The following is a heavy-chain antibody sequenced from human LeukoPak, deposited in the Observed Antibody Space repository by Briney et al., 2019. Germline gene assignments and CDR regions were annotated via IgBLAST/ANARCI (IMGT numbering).Heavy chain of an antibody. D-gene: IGHD3-22*01. CDR1: GYTFTSYD. J-gene: IGHJ4*02. CDR3: ARPFYDSSGYYYLYYFDY. Sequence: ASVTVSCKASGYTFTSYDINWVRQATGQGLEWMGWMNPNSGNTGYAQKFQGRVTMTRNTSISTAYMELSSLRSEDTAVYYCARPFYDSSGYYYLYYFDYWGQRTLVTASS. CDR2: MNPNSGNT. V-gene: IGHV1-8*01.